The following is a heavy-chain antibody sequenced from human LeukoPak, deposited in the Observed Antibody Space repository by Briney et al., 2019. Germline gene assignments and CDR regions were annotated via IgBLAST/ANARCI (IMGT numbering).Heavy chain of an antibody. V-gene: IGHV4-59*08. J-gene: IGHJ4*02. CDR1: GGSISGYY. CDR2: IYYSGST. CDR3: ARLPSYSSGWYFDY. Sequence: SETLSLTCTVSGGSISGYYWSWIRQPPGKGLEWIGYIYYSGSTNYNPSLKSRVTISVDTSKNQFSLKLSSVTAADTAVYYCARLPSYSSGWYFDYWGQGTLVTVSS. D-gene: IGHD6-19*01.